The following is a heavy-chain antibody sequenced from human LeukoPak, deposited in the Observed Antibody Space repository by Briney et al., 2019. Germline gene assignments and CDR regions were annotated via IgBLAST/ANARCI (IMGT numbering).Heavy chain of an antibody. D-gene: IGHD4-17*01. CDR1: GFKFSSNW. CDR3: AREGPSVTPYY. CDR2: IKQDGSEK. V-gene: IGHV3-7*01. J-gene: IGHJ4*02. Sequence: GGSLRLSCAASGFKFSSNWMSWVRQAPGKGLEWVANIKQDGSEKYYVDSAKGRFTISRDNAKNSLYLQVNSLRAEDTAVYYCAREGPSVTPYYWGQGTLVTVSS.